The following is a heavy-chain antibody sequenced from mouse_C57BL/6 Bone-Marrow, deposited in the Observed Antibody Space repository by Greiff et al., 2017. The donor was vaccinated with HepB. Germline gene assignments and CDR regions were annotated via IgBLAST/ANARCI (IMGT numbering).Heavy chain of an antibody. V-gene: IGHV1-9*01. CDR2: ILPGSGST. J-gene: IGHJ3*01. Sequence: HLHHSLSDLMKPGASVKLSCKATGYTFTGYWIEWVKQRPGHGLEWIGEILPGSGSTNYNEKFKGKATFTADTSANTAYMQLSSLTTEDSAIYYCARYGSNAWFAYWGQGTLVTVSA. CDR1: GYTFTGYW. CDR3: ARYGSNAWFAY. D-gene: IGHD2-10*02.